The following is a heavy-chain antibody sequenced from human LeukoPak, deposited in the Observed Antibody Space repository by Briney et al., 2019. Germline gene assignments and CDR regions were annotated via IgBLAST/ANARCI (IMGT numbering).Heavy chain of an antibody. V-gene: IGHV3-23*01. J-gene: IGHJ4*02. CDR3: AKRPRWLQFHY. CDR1: GFTFSSYA. CDR2: ISGRGDNT. D-gene: IGHD5-24*01. Sequence: GGSLRLSSAASGFTFSSYAMSWVRQAPGKGLEWVSGISGRGDNTSYADSVKGRFTISRDNSKNTLYLQMNSLRAEDTAVYYCAKRPRWLQFHYWGQGTLVTVSS.